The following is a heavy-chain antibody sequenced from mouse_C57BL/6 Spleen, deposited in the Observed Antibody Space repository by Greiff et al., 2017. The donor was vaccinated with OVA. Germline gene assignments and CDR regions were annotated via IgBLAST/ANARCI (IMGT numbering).Heavy chain of an antibody. J-gene: IGHJ2*01. V-gene: IGHV1-82*01. Sequence: LQESGPELVKPGASVKISCKASGYAFSSSWMNWVKQRPGKGLEWIGRIYPGDGDTNYNGKFKGKATLTADKSSSTAYMQLSSLTSEDSAVYFCARGTNFDYWGQGTTLTVSS. CDR3: ARGTNFDY. CDR1: GYAFSSSW. D-gene: IGHD1-3*01. CDR2: IYPGDGDT.